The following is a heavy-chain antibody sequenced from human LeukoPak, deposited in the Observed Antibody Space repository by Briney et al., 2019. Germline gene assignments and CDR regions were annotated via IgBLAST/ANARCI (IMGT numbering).Heavy chain of an antibody. Sequence: PGRSLRLSCVASGLAFSSYSMHWVRQAPGKGLEWVGVISYDGSDEYYTDSVKGRFPISRDNSKNTVYLQMNSLRAADTAVYYCARDFTPEWFDIHWGQGTLVTVS. CDR3: ARDFTPEWFDIH. V-gene: IGHV3-30*04. J-gene: IGHJ4*02. CDR1: GLAFSSYS. CDR2: ISYDGSDE. D-gene: IGHD3-3*01.